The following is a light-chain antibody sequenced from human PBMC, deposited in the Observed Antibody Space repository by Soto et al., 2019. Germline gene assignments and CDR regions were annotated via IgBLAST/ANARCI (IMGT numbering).Light chain of an antibody. CDR3: CSYAGSYPFV. J-gene: IGLJ1*01. Sequence: QSALTQPRSVSGSPGQSVTISCTGTSSDVGGYNYVSWYQHHPGKAPKLMIYDVDKRPSGVPGRFSGSKSGNTASLTISGLQAEDEADYYCCSYAGSYPFVFGTGTKVTV. CDR2: DVD. V-gene: IGLV2-11*01. CDR1: SSDVGGYNY.